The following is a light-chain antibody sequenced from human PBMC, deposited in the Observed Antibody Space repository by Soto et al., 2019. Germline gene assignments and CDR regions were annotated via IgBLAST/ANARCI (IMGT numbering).Light chain of an antibody. V-gene: IGKV2-28*01. Sequence: DIVMTQSPLSLPVTPGEPASISCRSSQSLLHSNGYNYLDWYLQKPGQSLQLLIYLGSNRASGVPDRFSSSGSGTYFTLKISRVEAEDVGVYYCMQALQTPRTFGQGTKVEIK. CDR2: LGS. CDR3: MQALQTPRT. CDR1: QSLLHSNGYNY. J-gene: IGKJ1*01.